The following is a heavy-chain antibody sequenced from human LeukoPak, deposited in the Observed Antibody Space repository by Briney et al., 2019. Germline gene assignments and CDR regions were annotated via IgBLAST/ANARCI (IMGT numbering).Heavy chain of an antibody. J-gene: IGHJ5*02. CDR2: IYYSGST. V-gene: IGHV4-59*12. CDR1: GGSFSGYY. CDR3: ARDSAPFDP. Sequence: SETLSLTCAVYGGSFSGYYWSWIRQPPGKGLEWIGYIYYSGSTYYNPSLKSRVTISVDTSKNQFSLKLSSVTAADTAVYYCARDSAPFDPWGQGTLVTVSS.